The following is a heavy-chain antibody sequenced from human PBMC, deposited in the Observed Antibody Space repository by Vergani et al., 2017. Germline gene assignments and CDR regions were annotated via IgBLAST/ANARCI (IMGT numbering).Heavy chain of an antibody. J-gene: IGHJ4*02. CDR2: MDYNGRA. Sequence: QLQLHKSGPGLVKPSETLSLTCSVTGDSFFNSRYYWGWIRQPPGKGLEWIGSMDYNGRAYYTPSLRRRVAISIDTSKMQFSLKLYSLTAADTAIYYCARHVTQDYYNDSDYFDYWGLGTLVTVSS. CDR1: GDSFFNSRYY. D-gene: IGHD3-22*01. V-gene: IGHV4-39*01. CDR3: ARHVTQDYYNDSDYFDY.